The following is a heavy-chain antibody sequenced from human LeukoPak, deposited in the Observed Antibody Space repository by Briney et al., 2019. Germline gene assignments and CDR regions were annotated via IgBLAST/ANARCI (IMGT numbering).Heavy chain of an antibody. Sequence: GGSLRLSCATSGFTFYSHGMHWVRQAPGKGLEWVTFIRYDGSDKYYVDSVKGRFTVSRDNSKNTLYLQLTSLTTEDTALYYCVKDHFNSSSWSPFDHWGQGTLVTVSS. CDR2: IRYDGSDK. CDR3: VKDHFNSSSWSPFDH. D-gene: IGHD6-13*01. J-gene: IGHJ4*02. V-gene: IGHV3-30*02. CDR1: GFTFYSHG.